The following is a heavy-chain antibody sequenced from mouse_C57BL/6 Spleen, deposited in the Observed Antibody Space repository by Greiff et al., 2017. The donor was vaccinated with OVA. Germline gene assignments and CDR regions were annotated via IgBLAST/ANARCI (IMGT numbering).Heavy chain of an antibody. CDR3: TTEENYRAMDY. CDR2: IDPENGDT. J-gene: IGHJ4*01. CDR1: GFNIKDDY. D-gene: IGHD1-1*01. V-gene: IGHV14-4*01. Sequence: EVQVVESGAELVRPGASVKLSCTASGFNIKDDYMHWVKQRPEQGLEWIGWIDPENGDTEYASKFQGKATITADTSSNTAYLQLSSLTSEDTAVYYCTTEENYRAMDYWGQGTSVTVSS.